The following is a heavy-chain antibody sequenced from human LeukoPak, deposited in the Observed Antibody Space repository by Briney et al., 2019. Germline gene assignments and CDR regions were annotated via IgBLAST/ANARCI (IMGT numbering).Heavy chain of an antibody. CDR3: ARSSVTADDFYYYYMDA. V-gene: IGHV4-31*03. J-gene: IGHJ6*03. CDR1: GGSISSGHYY. D-gene: IGHD1-20*01. Sequence: PSETLSLTCTVSGGSISSGHYYWTWIRQHPGKGLEWIGYIYYRGNTYSNLSLTGRLTISVDTSKNQFSLRLSSVTAADTAVYYCARSSVTADDFYYYYMDAWGKGTTVTVSS. CDR2: IYYRGNT.